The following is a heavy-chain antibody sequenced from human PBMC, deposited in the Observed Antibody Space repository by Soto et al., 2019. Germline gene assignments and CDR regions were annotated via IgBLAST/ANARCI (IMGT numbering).Heavy chain of an antibody. Sequence: GESLKISCKGSGYSFTSYWIGWVRQMPGKGLEWMGIIYPGDSDTRYSPSFQGQVTISADKSISTAYMQWSSLKASDTAMYYCARLSGPTVADYWYFDLWGRGTLVTVSS. CDR2: IYPGDSDT. J-gene: IGHJ2*01. D-gene: IGHD1-1*01. V-gene: IGHV5-51*01. CDR3: ARLSGPTVADYWYFDL. CDR1: GYSFTSYW.